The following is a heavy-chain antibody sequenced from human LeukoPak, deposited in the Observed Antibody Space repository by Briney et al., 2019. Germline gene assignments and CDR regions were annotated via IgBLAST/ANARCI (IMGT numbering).Heavy chain of an antibody. Sequence: GGSLRLSCAASGFTFSSYAMSWVRQAPGKGLEWVSATSGSGGSTYYADSVKGRFTISRDNSKNTLYLQMNSLRAEDTAVYYCARDRSIAARLGNWFDPWGQGTLVTVSS. CDR1: GFTFSSYA. J-gene: IGHJ5*02. CDR3: ARDRSIAARLGNWFDP. D-gene: IGHD6-6*01. V-gene: IGHV3-23*01. CDR2: TSGSGGST.